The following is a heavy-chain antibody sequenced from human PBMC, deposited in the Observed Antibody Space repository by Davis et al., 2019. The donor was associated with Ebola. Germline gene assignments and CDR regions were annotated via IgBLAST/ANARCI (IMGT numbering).Heavy chain of an antibody. V-gene: IGHV3-21*06. J-gene: IGHJ4*02. CDR1: GFPFSGYN. Sequence: PGGSLRLSCAASGFPFSGYNMNWVRQAPGKGPEWVSSISSSSNYTYYADSVRGRFTISRDNAKNSLVLQMNSLRVEDTAVYYCARDLATIWFGDWVGADPDYWGQGVRVIVSS. CDR2: ISSSSNYT. CDR3: ARDLATIWFGDWVGADPDY. D-gene: IGHD3-10*01.